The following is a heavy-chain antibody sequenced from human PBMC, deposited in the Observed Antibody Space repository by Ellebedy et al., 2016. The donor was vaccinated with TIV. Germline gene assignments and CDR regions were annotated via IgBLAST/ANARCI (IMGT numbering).Heavy chain of an antibody. Sequence: PSETLSLTCTVSGGSISRYYWGWIRQPPGKGLEWIGYVYYNGITTYNPSLKSRVTISVDTSKDRISLKLSSMTAADTAVYYCARGGFGGNSGNFDFWGQGILVTVSS. CDR3: ARGGFGGNSGNFDF. CDR2: VYYNGIT. V-gene: IGHV4-59*01. D-gene: IGHD4-23*01. J-gene: IGHJ4*02. CDR1: GGSISRYY.